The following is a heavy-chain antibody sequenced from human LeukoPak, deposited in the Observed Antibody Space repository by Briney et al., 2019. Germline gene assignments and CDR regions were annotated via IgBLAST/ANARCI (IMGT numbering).Heavy chain of an antibody. V-gene: IGHV3-30*19. Sequence: PGGSLRLSCAASGFTFSNYGMHWVRQAPGKGLEWVTVIANDGRDKKYADSVRGRFTISRDNSKNTVYLQMDSLRVEDMAVYYCAKDSKITSADYYFDYWGLGTLVTVSS. J-gene: IGHJ4*02. D-gene: IGHD6-13*01. CDR3: AKDSKITSADYYFDY. CDR1: GFTFSNYG. CDR2: IANDGRDK.